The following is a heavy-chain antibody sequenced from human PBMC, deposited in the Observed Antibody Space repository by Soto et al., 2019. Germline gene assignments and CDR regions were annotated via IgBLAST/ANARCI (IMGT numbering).Heavy chain of an antibody. J-gene: IGHJ6*02. Sequence: VHLVQSGAEVKKPGASVKVSCKTSGYTFTRYGISWVRQAPGQGLEWMGWLSGYDGRTNFAQKVQDRVTMTTDTSTSTVYMELRSLSSDDTAVYYCAREGDVPYYYYGMDVWGQGTTVTVSS. CDR1: GYTFTRYG. CDR2: LSGYDGRT. D-gene: IGHD2-21*02. V-gene: IGHV1-18*01. CDR3: AREGDVPYYYYGMDV.